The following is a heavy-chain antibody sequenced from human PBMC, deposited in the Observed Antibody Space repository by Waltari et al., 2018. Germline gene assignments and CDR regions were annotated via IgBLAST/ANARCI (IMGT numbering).Heavy chain of an antibody. V-gene: IGHV3-23*04. D-gene: IGHD2-2*01. CDR3: AKEHCSSTSCYDGSYYFDY. J-gene: IGHJ4*02. CDR1: GFTFSSYA. CDR2: ISGSGGST. Sequence: EVQLVESGGGLVQPGGSLRLSCAASGFTFSSYAMSWVRPAPGKGREWVSAISGSGGSTYYADSVKGRFTISGDNSKNPLYLQMNSLRAEDTAVYYCAKEHCSSTSCYDGSYYFDYWGQGTLVTVSS.